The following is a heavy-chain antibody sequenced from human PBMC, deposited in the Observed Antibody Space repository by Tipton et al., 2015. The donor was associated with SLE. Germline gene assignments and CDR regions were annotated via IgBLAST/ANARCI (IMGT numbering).Heavy chain of an antibody. CDR1: GDSVSSNNAA. CDR3: ARTCSGGSCYSFDS. CDR2: TYYRSKWFN. D-gene: IGHD2-15*01. V-gene: IGHV6-1*01. Sequence: GLVKPSQTLSLTCVISGDSVSSNNAAWNWIRQSPSRSLEWLGRTYYRSKWFNNYAVSVQSRIAFNSDTSKNQFSLQLNSVTPEDTAVYYRARTCSGGSCYSFDSWGQGTLVTVSS. J-gene: IGHJ4*02.